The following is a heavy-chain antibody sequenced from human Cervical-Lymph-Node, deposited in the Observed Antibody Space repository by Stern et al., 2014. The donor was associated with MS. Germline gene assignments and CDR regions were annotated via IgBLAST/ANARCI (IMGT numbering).Heavy chain of an antibody. V-gene: IGHV1-8*02. Sequence: QVQLVQSGAEVKKPGASLKVSCKASGYTFTDFDINWVRQATGQGLEWMGWMNPSTGNTGYAQKFQGRVAMTRNTSISTAYMELTSLGSEDTAVYYCTRVYPWERNWFDPWGQGTQVTVSS. CDR3: TRVYPWERNWFDP. D-gene: IGHD1-26*01. CDR2: MNPSTGNT. J-gene: IGHJ5*02. CDR1: GYTFTDFD.